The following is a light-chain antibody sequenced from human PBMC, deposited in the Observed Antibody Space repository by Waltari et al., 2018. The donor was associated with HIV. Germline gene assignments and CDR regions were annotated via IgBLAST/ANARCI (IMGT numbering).Light chain of an antibody. CDR2: GAS. V-gene: IGKV3-15*01. Sequence: DIVMTQSPATLPVSPGARAPLSCRASQRVSSNLDWYQQKPGQAPRLPIYGASSRATGIPARFSVCGSGTEFTLTISSLQSEDFAVYDCQQYNNWLRTFGQGTKVEIK. J-gene: IGKJ1*01. CDR3: QQYNNWLRT. CDR1: QRVSSN.